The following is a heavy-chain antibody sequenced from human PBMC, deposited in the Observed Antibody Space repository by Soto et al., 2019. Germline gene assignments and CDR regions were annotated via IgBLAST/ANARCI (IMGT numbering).Heavy chain of an antibody. CDR2: IYSGGST. CDR3: ARAGPGWVDY. J-gene: IGHJ4*02. CDR1: GVTVSSNY. V-gene: IGHV3-53*01. Sequence: GGSLRLSCAASGVTVSSNYMSWVRQAPGKGLEWVSVIYSGGSTYYADSVKGRFTISRDNSKNTLYLQMNSLRAEDTAVYYCARAGPGWVDYWGQGTLVTVSS. D-gene: IGHD1-1*01.